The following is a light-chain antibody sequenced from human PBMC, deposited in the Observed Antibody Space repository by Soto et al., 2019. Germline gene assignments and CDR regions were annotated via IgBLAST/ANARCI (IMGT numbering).Light chain of an antibody. V-gene: IGKV3-11*01. CDR3: QQRSNWLWT. CDR1: QSVSSY. CDR2: DAY. J-gene: IGKJ1*01. Sequence: EIVLTQSPATLSLSPGERATLSCRASQSVSSYLAWYQQKPGQAPRLLIYDAYNRATGIPARFSGSGSGTDFTRTISSLEPEDFSVYYCQQRSNWLWTFGQGTKVEIK.